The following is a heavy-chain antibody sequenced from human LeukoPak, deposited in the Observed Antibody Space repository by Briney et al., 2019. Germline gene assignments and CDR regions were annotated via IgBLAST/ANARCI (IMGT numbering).Heavy chain of an antibody. J-gene: IGHJ4*02. CDR1: GGSISSYY. Sequence: PSETLSLTCTVSGGSISSYYWSWIRQPPGKGLEWIGYIYYSGSTNYNPSLKSRVTISVDTSKNQFSLKLRSVTAADTAVYYCARDKSSDYWGQGTLVTVSS. D-gene: IGHD6-6*01. V-gene: IGHV4-59*01. CDR3: ARDKSSDY. CDR2: IYYSGST.